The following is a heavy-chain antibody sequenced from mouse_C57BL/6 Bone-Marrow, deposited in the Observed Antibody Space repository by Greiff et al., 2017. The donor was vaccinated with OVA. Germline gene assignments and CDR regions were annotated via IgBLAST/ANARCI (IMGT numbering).Heavy chain of an antibody. CDR1: GYSITSDY. J-gene: IGHJ1*03. CDR2: ISYSGST. D-gene: IGHD1-1*01. Sequence: EVQLVESGPGLAKPSQTLSLTCSVTGYSITSDYWNWIRKFPGNKLEYMGYISYSGSTYYNPSLKSRISITRDTSKNQYYLQLNSVTTEDTATYYCARLVTTVVADWYFDVWGTGTTVTVSS. CDR3: ARLVTTVVADWYFDV. V-gene: IGHV3-8*01.